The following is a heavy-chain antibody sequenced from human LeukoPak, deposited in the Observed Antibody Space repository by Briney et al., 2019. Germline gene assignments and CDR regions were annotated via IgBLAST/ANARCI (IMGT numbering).Heavy chain of an antibody. J-gene: IGHJ4*02. Sequence: ASVKVSCKASGYTFTGYYMHWVRQAPGQGLEWMGRNNPNSGGTNYAQKSQGRVTMTRDTSISTAYVELSRLRSDDTAVYYCARAFYFWSGYYTRGLSSLLGYWGQGTLVTVSS. D-gene: IGHD3-3*01. V-gene: IGHV1-2*06. CDR3: ARAFYFWSGYYTRGLSSLLGY. CDR2: NNPNSGGT. CDR1: GYTFTGYY.